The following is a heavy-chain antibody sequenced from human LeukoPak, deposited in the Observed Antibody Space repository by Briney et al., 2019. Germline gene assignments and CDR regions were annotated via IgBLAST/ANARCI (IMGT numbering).Heavy chain of an antibody. CDR1: GFTFSSYA. D-gene: IGHD3-22*01. CDR2: ISYDGSNE. CDR3: ARDPTPYYYDSSGFVY. V-gene: IGHV3-30*04. J-gene: IGHJ4*02. Sequence: PGRSLRLSCAASGFTFSSYAMHWVRQAPGKGLEWVAVISYDGSNEYYADSVKGRFTISRDNSKNTLYLQMNSLRAEDTAVYYCARDPTPYYYDSSGFVYWGQGTLVTVSS.